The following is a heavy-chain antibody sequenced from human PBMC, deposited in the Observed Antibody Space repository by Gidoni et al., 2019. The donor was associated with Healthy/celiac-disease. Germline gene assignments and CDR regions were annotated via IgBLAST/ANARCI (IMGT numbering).Heavy chain of an antibody. D-gene: IGHD3-3*01. CDR2: ISSSSSYI. J-gene: IGHJ4*02. CDR1: GFTFSSYS. V-gene: IGHV3-21*01. CDR3: ARDQTIFGVVIGNDY. Sequence: EVQLVESGGGLVKPGGSLRLSCAASGFTFSSYSMNWVRQAPGKGLEWVSSISSSSSYIYYADSVKGRFTISRDNAKNSLYLQMNSLRAEDTAVYYCARDQTIFGVVIGNDYWGQGTLVTVSS.